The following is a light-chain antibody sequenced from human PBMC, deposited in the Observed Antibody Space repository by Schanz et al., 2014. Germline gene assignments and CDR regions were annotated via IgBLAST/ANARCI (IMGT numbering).Light chain of an antibody. CDR2: GAS. CDR3: QHRSNWRYT. V-gene: IGKV3-11*01. CDR1: QSVSSY. J-gene: IGKJ2*01. Sequence: EIVLTQSPATLSLSPGERATLSCRASQSVSSYLAWYQQKPGQAPRLLIYGASSRATGIPDRFSGSGSGTDFTLTISRLEPEDFAVYYCQHRSNWRYTFGQGTKLEI.